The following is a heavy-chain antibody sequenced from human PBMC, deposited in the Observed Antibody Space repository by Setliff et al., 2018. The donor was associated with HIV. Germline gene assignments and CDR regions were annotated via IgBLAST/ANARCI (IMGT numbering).Heavy chain of an antibody. D-gene: IGHD3-3*01. Sequence: ASVKVSCKASGYTFTNYAMHWVRQAPGQRLEWMGWINANSGSTKYSRKFQGRVTITRDTSASTAYMELSSPRSEDTAVYYCTRDRYYNFWSGFFHWGQGTLVTV. CDR3: TRDRYYNFWSGFFH. CDR2: INANSGST. V-gene: IGHV1-3*01. CDR1: GYTFTNYA. J-gene: IGHJ4*02.